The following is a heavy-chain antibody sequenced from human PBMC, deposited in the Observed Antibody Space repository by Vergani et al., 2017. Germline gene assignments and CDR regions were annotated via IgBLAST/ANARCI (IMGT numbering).Heavy chain of an antibody. CDR3: ARGAGYYDSSGYANIQNWFDP. V-gene: IGHV1-46*01. CDR2: INPSGGST. Sequence: QVQLVQSGAEVKKPGASVKVSCKASGYTFTSYYMHWVRQAPGQGLEWMGIINPSGGSTSYAQKFQGRVTMTRDTSTSTVYMELSSLRSEDTAVYYCARGAGYYDSSGYANIQNWFDPWGQGTLVTVSS. J-gene: IGHJ5*02. D-gene: IGHD3-22*01. CDR1: GYTFTSYY.